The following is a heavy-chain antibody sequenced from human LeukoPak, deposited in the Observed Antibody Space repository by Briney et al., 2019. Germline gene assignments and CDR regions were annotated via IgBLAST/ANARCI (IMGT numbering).Heavy chain of an antibody. CDR2: IYYSGST. CDR3: AGSTSGYGGFYYYYYMDV. CDR1: GGSISSYY. Sequence: PSETLSLTCTVSGGSISSYYWSWIRQPPGKGLEWIGYIYYSGSTNYNPSLKSRVTISVDTSKNQFSLKLSSVTAADTAVYYCAGSTSGYGGFYYYYYMDVWGKGTTVTVSS. V-gene: IGHV4-59*01. J-gene: IGHJ6*03. D-gene: IGHD5-12*01.